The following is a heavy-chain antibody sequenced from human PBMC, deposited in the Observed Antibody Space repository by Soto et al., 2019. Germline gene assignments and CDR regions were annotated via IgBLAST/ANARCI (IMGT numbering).Heavy chain of an antibody. CDR2: INAGNGNT. Sequence: EASVKVSCKASGYTFTSYAMHWVRQAPGQRLEWMRWINAGNGNTKYSQKFQGRVTITRDTSASTAYMELSSLRSEDTAVYYCASSMYYYDSSGYHDAFDIWGQGTMVTVSS. V-gene: IGHV1-3*01. D-gene: IGHD3-22*01. J-gene: IGHJ3*02. CDR3: ASSMYYYDSSGYHDAFDI. CDR1: GYTFTSYA.